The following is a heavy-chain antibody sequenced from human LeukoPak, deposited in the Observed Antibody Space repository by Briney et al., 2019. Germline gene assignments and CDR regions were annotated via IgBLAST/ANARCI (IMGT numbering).Heavy chain of an antibody. Sequence: GGSLRLSCAASGFAFSSYWMHWVRQAPGKGLVWVSRINSDGSSTTYADSVKGRFTISRDNAKNTLYVQMNSLRAEDTAVYYCARGIVGASVAFDIWGQGTMVTVSS. V-gene: IGHV3-74*01. J-gene: IGHJ3*02. D-gene: IGHD1-26*01. CDR2: INSDGSST. CDR3: ARGIVGASVAFDI. CDR1: GFAFSSYW.